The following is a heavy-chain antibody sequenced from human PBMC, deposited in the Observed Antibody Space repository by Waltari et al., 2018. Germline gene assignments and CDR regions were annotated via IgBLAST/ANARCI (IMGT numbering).Heavy chain of an antibody. CDR3: ARDGNHGAFEV. Sequence: QVQLIQSGAEVKRPGSSVRVSCKVSGGTFSTYTLSWVRQAPGQGLEWMGGIIPIFDKSNYVQWFQGRVTFTADESTSTTYMELSSLKSDDTAVYYCARDGNHGAFEVWGQGTMVTVSS. V-gene: IGHV1-69*12. J-gene: IGHJ3*01. CDR1: GGTFSTYT. CDR2: IIPIFDKS. D-gene: IGHD1-26*01.